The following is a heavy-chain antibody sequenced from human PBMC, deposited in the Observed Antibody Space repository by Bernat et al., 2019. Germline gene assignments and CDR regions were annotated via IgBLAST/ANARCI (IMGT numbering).Heavy chain of an antibody. J-gene: IGHJ1*01. V-gene: IGHV3-21*02. CDR3: ARARRICGVNCLPR. CDR2: ISSSSSNI. CDR1: GFTFSDFT. Sequence: QLVESGGGQVKPGGSLRLSCAVSGFTFSDFTMNWVRQAPGKGLEGVPSISSSSSNIYYADSVKGRFTIFRDNAKNSLYLQMKSLRAEGTAVYDCARARRICGVNCLPRWGQGTLVTVSS. D-gene: IGHD2-21*02.